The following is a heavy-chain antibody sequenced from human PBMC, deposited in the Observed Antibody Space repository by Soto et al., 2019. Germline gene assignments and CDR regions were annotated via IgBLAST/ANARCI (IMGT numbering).Heavy chain of an antibody. J-gene: IGHJ5*02. V-gene: IGHV4-4*09. D-gene: IGHD2-2*01. Sequence: QVQLQESGPGLLKPSETLSLTCTVSGGSLSNYYWNWIRQPPGKALEWIAYIYSSGSTNYNPSLTSRLTLSVDTSKNQFSLKLSSVTAADTARYYCARSPAGDRQYNWFDTWGQGTLVTVSS. CDR2: IYSSGST. CDR3: ARSPAGDRQYNWFDT. CDR1: GGSLSNYY.